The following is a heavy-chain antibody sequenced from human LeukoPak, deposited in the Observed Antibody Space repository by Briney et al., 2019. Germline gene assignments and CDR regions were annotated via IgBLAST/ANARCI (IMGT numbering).Heavy chain of an antibody. D-gene: IGHD3-22*01. CDR1: GFTFSSYA. CDR2: ISYDGSNK. V-gene: IGHV3-30-3*01. J-gene: IGHJ4*02. Sequence: GGSLRLSCAASGFTFSSYAMHWVRQAPGKGLEWVAVISYDGSNKYYADSVKGRFTISRDNSKNTLYLQMNSLRAEDTAVYYCARSQYYYDSSGPHSPSDYWGQGTLVTVSS. CDR3: ARSQYYYDSSGPHSPSDY.